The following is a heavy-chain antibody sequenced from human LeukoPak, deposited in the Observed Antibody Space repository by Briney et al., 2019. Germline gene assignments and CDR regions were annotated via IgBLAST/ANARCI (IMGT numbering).Heavy chain of an antibody. J-gene: IGHJ5*02. D-gene: IGHD5-18*01. CDR3: ARDVGYRSWFDP. Sequence: PGGSLRLSCAASGFTFSNYSMAWVRQAPGKGLEWVSYISISSSTIYYADSVKGRFTISRDNAKNSLYLQMNNLGAGDTAVYYCARDVGYRSWFDPWGQGTLVTVSS. V-gene: IGHV3-48*01. CDR2: ISISSSTI. CDR1: GFTFSNYS.